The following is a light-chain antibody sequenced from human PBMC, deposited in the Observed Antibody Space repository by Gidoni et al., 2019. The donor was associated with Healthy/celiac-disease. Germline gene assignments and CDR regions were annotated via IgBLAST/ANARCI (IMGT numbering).Light chain of an antibody. CDR2: WAS. CDR3: QQYYSTPT. V-gene: IGKV4-1*01. CDR1: QSVLYSSNNKNY. J-gene: IGKJ5*01. Sequence: DIVMTQSPDSLAVSLGARATINCKSSQSVLYSSNNKNYLDWYQQKPGQPPKLLIYWASTRESGVPDRFSGSGSGTDFTLTISSLQAEDVAVYYCQQYYSTPTFGQGTRLEIK.